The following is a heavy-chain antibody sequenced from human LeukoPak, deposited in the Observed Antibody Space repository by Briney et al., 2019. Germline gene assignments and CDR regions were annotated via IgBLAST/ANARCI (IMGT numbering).Heavy chain of an antibody. Sequence: GGSLRLSCAASGFTVSSNYMSWVRQAPGKGLEYVSAISSNGGSTYYANSVKGRFTISRDNSKNTLYLQMGSLRAEDMAVYYCARDHWNGYYDILTGYMDVWGKGTTVTVSS. CDR2: ISSNGGST. V-gene: IGHV3-64*01. CDR3: ARDHWNGYYDILTGYMDV. D-gene: IGHD3-9*01. J-gene: IGHJ6*03. CDR1: GFTVSSNY.